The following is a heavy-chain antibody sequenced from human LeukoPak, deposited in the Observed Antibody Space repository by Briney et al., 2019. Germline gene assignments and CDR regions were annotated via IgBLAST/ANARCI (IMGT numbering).Heavy chain of an antibody. D-gene: IGHD6-19*01. Sequence: ASVKVSCKASGYTFTSFDFNWVRQAPGQGLEWMGIINPSGGSTSYAQKFQGRVTMTRDTSTSTVYMELSSLRSEDTAVYYCARAYSSGWYFDYWGQGTLVTVSS. CDR3: ARAYSSGWYFDY. CDR1: GYTFTSFD. CDR2: INPSGGST. V-gene: IGHV1-46*01. J-gene: IGHJ4*02.